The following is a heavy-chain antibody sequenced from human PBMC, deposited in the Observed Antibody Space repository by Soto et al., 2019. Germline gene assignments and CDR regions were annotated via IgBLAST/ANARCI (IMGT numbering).Heavy chain of an antibody. J-gene: IGHJ3*02. CDR2: IVVGSGNT. Sequence: EEKRQKASVKVSCKASGFTFTSSAVQWVRQARGQRLEWIGWIVVGSGNTNYAQKFQERVTITRDMSTSTAYMELSSLRSEDTAVYYCAAVRVGWIYSSGYQGNAFDIWGQGTMVTVSS. D-gene: IGHD3-22*01. V-gene: IGHV1-58*01. CDR3: AAVRVGWIYSSGYQGNAFDI. CDR1: GFTFTSSA.